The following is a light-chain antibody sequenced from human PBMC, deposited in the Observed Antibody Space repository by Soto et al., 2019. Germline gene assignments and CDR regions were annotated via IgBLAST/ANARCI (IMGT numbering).Light chain of an antibody. CDR2: AAS. CDR3: LQGYNFPHT. Sequence: AIQMTQYPASVSASVGDRVTITCRASQDIRNDLGWYQQKPGKAPNLLIYAASTLQIGVPSRFSGSGSGTDFTLTISSLQPEDFATYYCLQGYNFPHTFGPGTKVDIK. J-gene: IGKJ3*01. CDR1: QDIRND. V-gene: IGKV1-6*01.